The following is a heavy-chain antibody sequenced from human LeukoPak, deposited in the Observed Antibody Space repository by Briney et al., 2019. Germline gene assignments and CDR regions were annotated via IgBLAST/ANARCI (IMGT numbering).Heavy chain of an antibody. D-gene: IGHD3-22*01. J-gene: IGHJ4*02. CDR1: GFTFSSYA. Sequence: GGSLRLSCAASGFTFSSYAMNWVRQAPGKGLEWVSSISSSSSYIYYADSVKGRFTISRDNAKNSLYLQMNSLRAEDTAVYYCARVYSSGSERDYWGQGTLVTVSS. CDR3: ARVYSSGSERDY. CDR2: ISSSSSYI. V-gene: IGHV3-21*01.